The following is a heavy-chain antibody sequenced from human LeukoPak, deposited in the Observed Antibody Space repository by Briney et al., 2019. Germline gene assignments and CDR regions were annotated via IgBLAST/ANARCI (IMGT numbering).Heavy chain of an antibody. J-gene: IGHJ4*02. CDR2: ISSSSSYI. CDR3: ARDHNFGVVIKGYYFDY. CDR1: GFTFSSYS. Sequence: GGSLRLSCAASGFTFSSYSMNWVRQAPGKGLEWVSSISSSSSYIYYADSVKGRFTISRDNAKNSLYLQMNSLRAEDTAVYYCARDHNFGVVIKGYYFDYWGQGTLVTVSS. V-gene: IGHV3-21*01. D-gene: IGHD3-3*01.